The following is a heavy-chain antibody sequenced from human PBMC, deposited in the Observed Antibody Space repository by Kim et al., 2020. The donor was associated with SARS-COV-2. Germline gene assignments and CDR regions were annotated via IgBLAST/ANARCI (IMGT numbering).Heavy chain of an antibody. D-gene: IGHD6-13*01. Sequence: SETLSLTCTVSGCSISSYYWSWIRQPAGKGLEWIGRIYTSGSTNYNPSLKSRVTMSVDTSKNQFSLKLSSVTAADTAVYYCARGLRVAAAGTGYYFDYWGEGTLVTVSS. J-gene: IGHJ4*02. CDR1: GCSISSYY. V-gene: IGHV4-4*07. CDR3: ARGLRVAAAGTGYYFDY. CDR2: IYTSGST.